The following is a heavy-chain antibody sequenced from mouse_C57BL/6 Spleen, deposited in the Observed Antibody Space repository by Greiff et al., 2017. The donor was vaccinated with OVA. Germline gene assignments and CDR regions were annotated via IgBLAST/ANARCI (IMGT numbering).Heavy chain of an antibody. J-gene: IGHJ3*01. V-gene: IGHV14-4*01. Sequence: VQLKQSGAELVRPGASVKLSCTASGFNIKDDYMHWVKQRPEQGLEWIGWIDPENGDTEYASKFQGKATITADTSSNTAYLQLSSLTSEDTAVYYCTQGDYDYDGRFAYWGQGTLVTVSA. CDR1: GFNIKDDY. D-gene: IGHD2-4*01. CDR2: IDPENGDT. CDR3: TQGDYDYDGRFAY.